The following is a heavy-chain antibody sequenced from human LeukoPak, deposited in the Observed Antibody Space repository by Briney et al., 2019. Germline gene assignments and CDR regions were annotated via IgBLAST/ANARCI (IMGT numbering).Heavy chain of an antibody. CDR2: IYYSGST. Sequence: SETLSLTCTVSGGSITSYYWSWIRQPPGKGLEWIGYIYYSGSTNYNPSLKSRVTISVDTSRNQFSLKLSSVTAADTAVYYCARRGANSGSYPHFDLWGRGTLVTVSS. CDR3: ARRGANSGSYPHFDL. J-gene: IGHJ2*01. D-gene: IGHD1-26*01. CDR1: GGSITSYY. V-gene: IGHV4-59*01.